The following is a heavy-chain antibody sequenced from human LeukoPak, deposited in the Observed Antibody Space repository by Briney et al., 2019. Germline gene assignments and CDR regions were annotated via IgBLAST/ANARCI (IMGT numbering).Heavy chain of an antibody. J-gene: IGHJ1*01. CDR3: ARDFEPFCGGDCYLPFQH. V-gene: IGHV3-30*04. CDR1: GFTFSSYA. D-gene: IGHD2-21*02. CDR2: ISYDGSNK. Sequence: GGSLRLSCAASGFTFSSYAMHWVRQAPGKGLEWVAVISYDGSNKYYADSVKGRFTISRDNSKNTLYLQMNSLRAEDTAVYYCARDFEPFCGGDCYLPFQHWGQGTLVTVSS.